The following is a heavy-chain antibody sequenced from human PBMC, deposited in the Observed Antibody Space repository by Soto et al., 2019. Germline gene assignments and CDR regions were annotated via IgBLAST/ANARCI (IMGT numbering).Heavy chain of an antibody. D-gene: IGHD6-13*01. CDR3: ARGRKGFSSSCYFD. CDR2: INDSGGT. Sequence: PSETLSLTCAAYGGSFSGYYWTWVRQPPGKGLEWLGGINDSGGTDYNPSLKSRVTISLDTSKNQSSLKLSSVTAADTAVYYCARGRKGFSSSCYFDWGQGTLVTVAS. J-gene: IGHJ4*02. V-gene: IGHV4-34*01. CDR1: GGSFSGYY.